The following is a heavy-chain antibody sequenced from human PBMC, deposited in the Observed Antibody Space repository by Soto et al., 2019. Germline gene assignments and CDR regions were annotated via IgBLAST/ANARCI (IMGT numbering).Heavy chain of an antibody. Sequence: QITLKESGPTLVKPTQTLTLTCTFSGFSLSTSGVGVGWIRQPPGKALEWLALIYWDDDKRYSPSLKSRLTINKDTSKNQVVLTMTNMDPVDTATYYCAHSVGIAAGTVWFDPWGQGTLVTVSS. CDR1: GFSLSTSGVG. CDR3: AHSVGIAAGTVWFDP. CDR2: IYWDDDK. V-gene: IGHV2-5*02. D-gene: IGHD6-13*01. J-gene: IGHJ5*02.